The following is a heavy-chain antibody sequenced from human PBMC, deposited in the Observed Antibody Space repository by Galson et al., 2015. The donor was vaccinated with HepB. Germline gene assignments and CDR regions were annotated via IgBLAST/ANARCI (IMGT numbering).Heavy chain of an antibody. V-gene: IGHV3-7*01. J-gene: IGHJ4*02. D-gene: IGHD4-23*01. Sequence: SLRLSCAASGFTFKTYWMTWIRQAPGKGLEWVANMKADGSERHYVDSVRGRFTISRDNTKNSLYLQMNSLRAEDTAVYYCGSRWADYWGQGTLVTVSS. CDR3: GSRWADY. CDR1: GFTFKTYW. CDR2: MKADGSER.